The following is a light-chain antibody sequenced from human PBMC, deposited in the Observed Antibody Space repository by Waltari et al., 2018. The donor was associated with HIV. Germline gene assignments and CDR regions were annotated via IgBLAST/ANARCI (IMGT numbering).Light chain of an antibody. Sequence: QLALPHPPSASGSPDRPVTISATGTTINIGDYDYVPCSQHKPGEAPKRLIYEVLNRPSGVHHRFSGSKSGNTASLTVSGLQAEDEADYYCSSYGGNSNVIFGGGTKLTVL. CDR1: TINIGDYDY. CDR2: EVL. V-gene: IGLV2-8*01. CDR3: SSYGGNSNVI. J-gene: IGLJ2*01.